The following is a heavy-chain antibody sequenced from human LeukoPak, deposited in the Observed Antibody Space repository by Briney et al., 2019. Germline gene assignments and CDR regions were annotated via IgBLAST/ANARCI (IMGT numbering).Heavy chain of an antibody. CDR2: IYVTGN. D-gene: IGHD3-16*02. CDR1: GGSIGTYY. Sequence: SETLSLTCTVSGGSIGTYYWSWVRQSPGKGLEWIGYIYVTGNRYNPYLQSRVTISVDTSRNQFFLKMSSVTAAGTAVYYCARHIGGGIEDMDVWGKGTKVTVSS. J-gene: IGHJ6*03. CDR3: ARHIGGGIEDMDV. V-gene: IGHV4-59*08.